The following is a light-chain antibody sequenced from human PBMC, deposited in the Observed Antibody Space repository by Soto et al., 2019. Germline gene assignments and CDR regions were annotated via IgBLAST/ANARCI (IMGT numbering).Light chain of an antibody. CDR1: QSIGAW. CDR3: HQYNSYSPEWT. V-gene: IGKV1-5*03. Sequence: DIQMTQSPSALSASVGDRVTITCRASQSIGAWLAWYQQKPGKAPKLLIYKASTLESGVPSRFRGSGPGTEFTLTINSLQSEDFATYYCHQYNSYSPEWTFGQGTKVDIK. J-gene: IGKJ1*01. CDR2: KAS.